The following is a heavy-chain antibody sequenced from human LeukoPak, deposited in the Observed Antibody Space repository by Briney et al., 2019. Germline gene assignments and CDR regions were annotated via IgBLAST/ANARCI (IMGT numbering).Heavy chain of an antibody. J-gene: IGHJ4*02. CDR3: ARESLGGSWFDY. CDR2: INSDGSTT. V-gene: IGHV3-74*01. CDR1: GFTFSSYW. D-gene: IGHD6-13*01. Sequence: GGSLRLSCVASGFTFSSYWMHWVRQAPGEGLVWVSRINSDGSTTTYADSVKGRFTISRDNAKNTLYLQMNSLRADDTAVYYCARESLGGSWFDYWGQGTLVTVSS.